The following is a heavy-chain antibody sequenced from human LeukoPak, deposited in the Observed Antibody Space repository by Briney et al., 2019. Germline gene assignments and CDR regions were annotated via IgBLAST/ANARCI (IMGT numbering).Heavy chain of an antibody. J-gene: IGHJ4*02. Sequence: SETLSLTCTVSGGSISSSSYYWGWIRQPPGKGLEWIGSIYYSGSTHYNPSLKSRVTISVDTSKNQFSLKLSSVTAADTAVYYCASLPREIWFEDYWSQGTLVTVSS. CDR1: GGSISSSSYY. CDR2: IYYSGST. D-gene: IGHD3-10*01. CDR3: ASLPREIWFEDY. V-gene: IGHV4-39*01.